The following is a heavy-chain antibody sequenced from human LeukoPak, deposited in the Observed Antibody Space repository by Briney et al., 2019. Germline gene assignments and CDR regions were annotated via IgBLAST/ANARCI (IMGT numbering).Heavy chain of an antibody. CDR2: IFYSGST. Sequence: PSETLSLTCTVSGGSISTSNYYWGWIRQPPGKGLEWIGNIFYSGSTYYSPSLRSRVTISLDTSRNQFSLKLNSVTAADTAVYYCAGEGRDGYNYEPRPFGYWGQGTLVTVSS. CDR1: GGSISTSNYY. J-gene: IGHJ4*02. CDR3: AGEGRDGYNYEPRPFGY. V-gene: IGHV4-39*07. D-gene: IGHD5-24*01.